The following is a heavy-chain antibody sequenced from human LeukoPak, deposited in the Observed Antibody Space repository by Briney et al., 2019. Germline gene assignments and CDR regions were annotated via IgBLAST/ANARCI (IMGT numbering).Heavy chain of an antibody. Sequence: PSEALSLTCAVSGGSISSSNWWSWVRQPPGKGLEWIGEIYHSGSTNYNPSLKSRVTISVDKSKNQFSLKLSSVTAADTAVYYCARGSGSLYYYYYMDVWGKGTTVTVSS. CDR2: IYHSGST. V-gene: IGHV4-4*02. CDR3: ARGSGSLYYYYYMDV. D-gene: IGHD1-1*01. J-gene: IGHJ6*03. CDR1: GGSISSSNW.